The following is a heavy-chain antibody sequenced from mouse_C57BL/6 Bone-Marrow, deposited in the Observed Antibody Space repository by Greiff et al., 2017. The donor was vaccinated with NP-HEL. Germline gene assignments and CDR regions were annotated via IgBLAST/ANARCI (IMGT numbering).Heavy chain of an antibody. D-gene: IGHD2-4*01. CDR1: GYTFTSYW. J-gene: IGHJ4*01. CDR2: IYPGSGST. V-gene: IGHV1-55*01. Sequence: QVQLQQPGAELVKPGASVTMSCKASGYTFTSYWITWVKQRPGQGLEWIGDIYPGSGSTNYNEKFKSKATMTVDTSSSTAYMQLSSLTSEDSAVCYCARTTMITTRRFRYAMDYWGQGTSVTVSS. CDR3: ARTTMITTRRFRYAMDY.